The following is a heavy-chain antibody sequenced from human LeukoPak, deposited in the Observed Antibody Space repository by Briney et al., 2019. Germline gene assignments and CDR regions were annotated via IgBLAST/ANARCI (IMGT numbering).Heavy chain of an antibody. CDR2: ISGSGNGGSI. CDR1: GFVFSIYT. Sequence: GGSLRLSCSASGFVFSIYTMYWVRQAPGKGPEYVSTISGSGNGGSIYYAASVKGRFTISRDDSKSIVYLQMNGLRSEDTAVYYCVKDFGRVRGTPDSWGQGTLVTVSS. CDR3: VKDFGRVRGTPDS. V-gene: IGHV3-64D*06. J-gene: IGHJ4*02. D-gene: IGHD2/OR15-2a*01.